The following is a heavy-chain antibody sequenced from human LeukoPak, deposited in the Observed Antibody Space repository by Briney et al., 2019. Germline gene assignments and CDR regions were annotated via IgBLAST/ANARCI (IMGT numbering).Heavy chain of an antibody. D-gene: IGHD1-1*01. CDR1: GYPFSNYD. V-gene: IGHV1-8*01. J-gene: IGHJ3*02. CDR3: ARGRRYNWNPIPLEAFDI. Sequence: GASVKVSCKTSGYPFSNYDINWVRQAIGQGLEWMGWMNPNSGNTGYAQKFQGRVTMTRNTSISTAYMELSSLRSEDTAVYYCARGRRYNWNPIPLEAFDIWGQGTMVTVSS. CDR2: MNPNSGNT.